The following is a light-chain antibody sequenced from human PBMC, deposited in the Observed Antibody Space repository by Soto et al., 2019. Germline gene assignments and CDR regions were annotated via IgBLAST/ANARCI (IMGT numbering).Light chain of an antibody. CDR2: ENN. J-gene: IGLJ3*02. CDR1: SSNIGNNY. V-gene: IGLV1-51*02. CDR3: GTWDSSLSAWV. Sequence: QSVLTQPPSVSAAPGQQVTISRSGSSSNIGNNYASWYQQLPGTAPKLLIYENNKRPSGIPDRFSGSKSGTSATLGITGLQTGDEADYYCGTWDSSLSAWVFGGGTRLTVL.